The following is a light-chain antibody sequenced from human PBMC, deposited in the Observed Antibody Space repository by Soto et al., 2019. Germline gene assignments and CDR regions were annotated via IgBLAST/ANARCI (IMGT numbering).Light chain of an antibody. V-gene: IGKV3-20*01. Sequence: EIVLTQSPGTLSLSPGERATLSCRASQSVSNNYLAWYQQKPGQAPRLLIYGASNRATGIPDRFSGSGSGTDFTLTISRLEPEDFAVYYCQQYHDWPPWTFGQGTKVDIK. CDR1: QSVSNNY. J-gene: IGKJ1*01. CDR2: GAS. CDR3: QQYHDWPPWT.